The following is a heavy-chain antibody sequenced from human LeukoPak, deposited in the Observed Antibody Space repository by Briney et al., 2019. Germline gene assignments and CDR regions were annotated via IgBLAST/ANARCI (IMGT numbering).Heavy chain of an antibody. CDR1: GFTFSTYW. CDR3: VSGVSIWLGNAFDF. V-gene: IGHV3-74*01. CDR2: INSDGSNT. D-gene: IGHD3-10*01. Sequence: PGRSLRLSCAASGFTFSTYWMHWARQDPGKGLVWVSRINSDGSNTIYADSVKGRFTISRDNAKNTLYLQMNSLRPEDTAVYYCVSGVSIWLGNAFDFWGQGTMVTVSS. J-gene: IGHJ3*01.